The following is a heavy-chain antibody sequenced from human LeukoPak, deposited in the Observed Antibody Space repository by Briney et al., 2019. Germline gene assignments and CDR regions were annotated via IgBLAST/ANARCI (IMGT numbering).Heavy chain of an antibody. CDR3: ARDRRAYYGSGSYRYYYGMDV. J-gene: IGHJ6*04. D-gene: IGHD3-10*01. Sequence: PGGSLRLSCAASGFTFSSYAMHWVRQAPGKGLEWVAVISYDGSNKYYADSVKGRFTISRDNAKNSLYLQMNSLRAEDTAVYYCARDRRAYYGSGSYRYYYGMDVWGKGTTVTVSS. CDR2: ISYDGSNK. V-gene: IGHV3-30-3*01. CDR1: GFTFSSYA.